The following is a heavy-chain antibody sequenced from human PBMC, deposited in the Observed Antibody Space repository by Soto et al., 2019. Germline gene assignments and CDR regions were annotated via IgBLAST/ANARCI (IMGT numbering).Heavy chain of an antibody. Sequence: PSETLSLTCTVSGGSISSGGYYWNWIRQHPGKGLEWIGYIYYSGSTYYNPSLKSRVTISVDTSKNQFSLKLSSVTAADTAVYYCARHIGSYSAGDFWGPGTLVTVSS. CDR3: ARHIGSYSAGDF. D-gene: IGHD3-10*01. J-gene: IGHJ4*02. V-gene: IGHV4-31*03. CDR1: GGSISSGGYY. CDR2: IYYSGST.